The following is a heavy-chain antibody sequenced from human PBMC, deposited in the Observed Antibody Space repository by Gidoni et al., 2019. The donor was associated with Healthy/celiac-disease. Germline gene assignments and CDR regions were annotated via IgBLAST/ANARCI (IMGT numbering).Heavy chain of an antibody. CDR1: GFTVCRHY. CDR3: ARESCSGGSCYSGWFDP. V-gene: IGHV3-53*01. J-gene: IGHJ5*02. D-gene: IGHD2-15*01. CDR2: IYSGGST. Sequence: EVQLVESGGGLIQPGGSLRLSCAASGFTVCRHYMSWCRQAPGKGLVWVSVIYSGGSTYYADSVKGRFTISRDNSKNTLYLQMNSLRAEDTAVYYCARESCSGGSCYSGWFDPWGQGTLVTVSS.